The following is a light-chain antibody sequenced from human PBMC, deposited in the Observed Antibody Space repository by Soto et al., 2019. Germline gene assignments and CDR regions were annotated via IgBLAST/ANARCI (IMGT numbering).Light chain of an antibody. J-gene: IGLJ1*01. Sequence: QSVLTQPASVSGSPGQSITISCTGTSSDVGSYNLVSWYQQHPGKAPKLMIYEVSKRPSGVSNRFSGSKSGNTASLTISGLQAEDEADYYCCSYAGSSTPTLYVFGTGTKLTVL. V-gene: IGLV2-23*02. CDR2: EVS. CDR1: SSDVGSYNL. CDR3: CSYAGSSTPTLYV.